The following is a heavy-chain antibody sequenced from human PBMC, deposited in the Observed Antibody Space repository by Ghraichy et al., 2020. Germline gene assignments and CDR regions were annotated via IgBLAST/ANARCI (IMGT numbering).Heavy chain of an antibody. D-gene: IGHD4-17*01. Sequence: SETLSLTCTVSGGSISSYYWSWIRQPPGKGLEWIGYIYYSGSTNYNPSLKSRVTISVDTSKNQFSLKLSSVTAADTAVYYCARRRTVTPNHDAFDIWGQGTMVTVSS. V-gene: IGHV4-59*08. J-gene: IGHJ3*02. CDR1: GGSISSYY. CDR3: ARRRTVTPNHDAFDI. CDR2: IYYSGST.